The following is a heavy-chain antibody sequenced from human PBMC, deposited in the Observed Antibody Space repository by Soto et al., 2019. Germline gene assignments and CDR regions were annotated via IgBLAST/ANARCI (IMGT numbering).Heavy chain of an antibody. V-gene: IGHV4-30-4*01. J-gene: IGHJ4*02. Sequence: QVQLQESGPGLVKPSQTLSLTCTVSGGSISSADSYWSWIRQSPEKGLEWIGYIYHSGATYYNPSLPSRXXMXIXXYTSQFSLGRTSVTAADTAVYYCARDDTGYGDVDCWGQGALVTVSS. CDR3: ARDDTGYGDVDC. CDR1: GGSISSADSY. D-gene: IGHD4-17*01. CDR2: IYHSGAT.